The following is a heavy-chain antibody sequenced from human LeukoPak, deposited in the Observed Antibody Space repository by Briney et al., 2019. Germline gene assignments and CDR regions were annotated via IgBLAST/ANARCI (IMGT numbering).Heavy chain of an antibody. CDR3: ARGRGSQLGYYYYYYMDV. CDR1: GGPFSGYY. CDR2: INHSGST. J-gene: IGHJ6*03. D-gene: IGHD7-27*01. V-gene: IGHV4-34*01. Sequence: SETLSLTCAVYGGPFSGYYWSWIRQPPGKGLEWIGEINHSGSTNYNPSLKSRVTISVDTSKNQFSLKLSSVTAADTAVYYCARGRGSQLGYYYYYYMDVWGKGTTVTVSS.